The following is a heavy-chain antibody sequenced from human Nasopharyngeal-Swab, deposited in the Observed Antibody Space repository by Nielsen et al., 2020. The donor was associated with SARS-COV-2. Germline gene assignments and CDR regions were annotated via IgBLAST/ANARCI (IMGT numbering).Heavy chain of an antibody. V-gene: IGHV3-64*01. CDR1: GFTFSSYA. CDR3: ASGDDYGRDY. D-gene: IGHD4-17*01. Sequence: GGSLRLSCAASGFTFSSYAMHWVRQAPGKGLEYVSAISSNGGSTYYANSMKGRFTISRDNSKNTLYLQMGSLRAEDMAVYYCASGDDYGRDYWGQGTLVTVSS. CDR2: ISSNGGST. J-gene: IGHJ4*02.